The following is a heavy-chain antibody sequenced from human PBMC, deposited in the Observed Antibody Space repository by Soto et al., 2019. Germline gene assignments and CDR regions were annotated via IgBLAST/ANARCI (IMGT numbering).Heavy chain of an antibody. V-gene: IGHV3-15*01. CDR2: IKSKTDGGTT. Sequence: GGSLRLSCAASGFTFSNAWMSWVRQAPGKGLEWVGRIKSKTDGGTTDYAAPVKGRFTISRDDSKNTLYLQMNSLKTEDTAVYDCTTVYIVVVPAAIRGEFDYWGQGTLVTVSS. CDR3: TTVYIVVVPAAIRGEFDY. J-gene: IGHJ4*02. CDR1: GFTFSNAW. D-gene: IGHD2-2*02.